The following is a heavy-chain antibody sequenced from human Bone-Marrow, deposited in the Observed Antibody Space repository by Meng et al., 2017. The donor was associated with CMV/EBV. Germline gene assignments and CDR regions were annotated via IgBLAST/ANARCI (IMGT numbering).Heavy chain of an antibody. CDR3: ARGGDFWGGHYYYYYGMDV. Sequence: SVKVSCKASGGTFSSYAISWVRQAPGQGLEWMGGIIPIFGTANYAQKFQGRVTITTDESTGTAYMELSSLRSEDTAVYYCARGGDFWGGHYYYYYGMDVSGQGTTVTVSS. V-gene: IGHV1-69*05. D-gene: IGHD3-3*01. J-gene: IGHJ6*02. CDR2: IIPIFGTA. CDR1: GGTFSSYA.